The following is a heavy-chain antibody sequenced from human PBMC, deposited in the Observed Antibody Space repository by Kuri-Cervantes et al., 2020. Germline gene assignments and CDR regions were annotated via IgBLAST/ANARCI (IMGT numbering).Heavy chain of an antibody. Sequence: GGSLRLSCAASGFTFSSYAMSWVRQAPGKGLGWVSAISGSGGSTYYADSVKGRFTISRDNSKNTLYLQMNRLRADDTAVYYCVKDTGARGDACDIWGQGTMVTVSS. V-gene: IGHV3-23*01. CDR1: GFTFSSYA. CDR2: ISGSGGST. CDR3: VKDTGARGDACDI. J-gene: IGHJ3*02. D-gene: IGHD3-10*01.